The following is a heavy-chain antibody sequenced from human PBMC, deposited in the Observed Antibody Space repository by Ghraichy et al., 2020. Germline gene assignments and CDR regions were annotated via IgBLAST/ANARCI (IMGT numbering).Heavy chain of an antibody. CDR2: ISGSDGST. CDR3: AKDGVRTLYYLDY. J-gene: IGHJ4*02. D-gene: IGHD2-8*01. V-gene: IGHV3-23*01. Sequence: GESLNISCAASGFTFSRYAMSWVRQAPGKGLEWVSTISGSDGSTYYADSVRGRFTISRDNSKNTLYLQMNSLRAEDTAVYYCAKDGVRTLYYLDYWGQGTLVTVSS. CDR1: GFTFSRYA.